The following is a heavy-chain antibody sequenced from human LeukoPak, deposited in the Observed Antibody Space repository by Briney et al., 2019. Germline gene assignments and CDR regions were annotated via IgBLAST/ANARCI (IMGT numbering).Heavy chain of an antibody. CDR3: AREDSSFLYYFDY. V-gene: IGHV3-74*01. J-gene: IGHJ4*02. Sequence: GGSLRLSCAASGFTFSNYWMHWVRQAPGKWLVWVSRINSDGSSTSYADSVKCRFTISRDNAKNTLYLQMNSLRAEDTAVYYCAREDSSFLYYFDYWGQGTLVTVSS. D-gene: IGHD6-6*01. CDR1: GFTFSNYW. CDR2: INSDGSST.